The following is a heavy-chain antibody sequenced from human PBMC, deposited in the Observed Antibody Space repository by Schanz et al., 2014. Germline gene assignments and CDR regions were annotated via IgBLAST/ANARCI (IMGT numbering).Heavy chain of an antibody. CDR1: GFTASSHS. J-gene: IGHJ4*02. CDR3: ARLDGFGY. V-gene: IGHV4-4*02. Sequence: VQLVESGGGLVKPGGSLRLSCGVSGFTASSHSMNWVRQAPGKGLEWIGEVYHSGTTNYNPSLKSRVTISVDTSKNQFSLKLTSVTAADTAVYYCARLDGFGYWGQGTLVTVSS. D-gene: IGHD3-10*01. CDR2: VYHSGTT.